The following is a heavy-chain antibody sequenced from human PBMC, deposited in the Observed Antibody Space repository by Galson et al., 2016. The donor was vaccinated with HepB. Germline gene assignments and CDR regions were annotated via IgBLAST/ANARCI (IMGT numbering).Heavy chain of an antibody. CDR3: ARRSVGANADAFDI. D-gene: IGHD1-26*01. CDR2: ISGSGDTT. V-gene: IGHV3-23*01. CDR1: GFTFRNYA. J-gene: IGHJ3*02. Sequence: SLRLSCAASGFTFRNYAMSWVRQAPGKGLEWVSAISGSGDTTNYADSVKGRFTISRDNAKNTLYLQMNSLRAEDTAVYYCARRSVGANADAFDIWGQGTMVTVSS.